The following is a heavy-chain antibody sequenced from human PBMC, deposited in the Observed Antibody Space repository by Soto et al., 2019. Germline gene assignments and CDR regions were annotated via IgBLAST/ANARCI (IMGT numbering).Heavy chain of an antibody. J-gene: IGHJ3*02. V-gene: IGHV3-74*01. CDR3: TRGGFMHAFDM. D-gene: IGHD2-8*01. CDR1: GFTFSNYG. Sequence: EVQVVESGGGLVQPGGSLRLSCATSGFTFSNYGMHWVRQAPGKGLVWVSRVNNDGSGTIYADSVKGRFTISRDNAKKTVYLEMNRLRAEYAALYFCTRGGFMHAFDMWGQGTTVTVSS. CDR2: VNNDGSGT.